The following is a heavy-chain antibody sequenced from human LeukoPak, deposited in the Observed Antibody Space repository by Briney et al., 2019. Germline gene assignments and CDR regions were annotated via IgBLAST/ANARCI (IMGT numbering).Heavy chain of an antibody. D-gene: IGHD6-19*01. CDR1: GDSFTSVTDY. CDR3: AGERGEEYSSGWYKTNFFYN. V-gene: IGHV4-39*07. CDR2: GDYSGGT. Sequence: PSEPLSLTCTVSGDSFTSVTDYWAWIREPPGKGRGWIAAGDYSGGTYYTPSLESRVAISADMSKNQISLQLTSVTGADTAVYYCAGERGEEYSSGWYKTNFFYNWGQGIRVTVSS. J-gene: IGHJ4*02.